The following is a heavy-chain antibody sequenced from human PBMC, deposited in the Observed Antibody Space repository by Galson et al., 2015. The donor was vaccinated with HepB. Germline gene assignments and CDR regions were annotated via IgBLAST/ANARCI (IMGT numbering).Heavy chain of an antibody. J-gene: IGHJ4*02. Sequence: CAISGDSVSSNSAAWNWIRQSPSRGLEWLGRTYYRSKWYNDYAVSVKGRITINPDTSKNQFSLQLNSVTPADTAVYYCARGPHYSSSWYSDYWGQGTLVTVSS. V-gene: IGHV6-1*01. CDR2: TYYRSKWYN. D-gene: IGHD6-13*01. CDR3: ARGPHYSSSWYSDY. CDR1: GDSVSSNSAA.